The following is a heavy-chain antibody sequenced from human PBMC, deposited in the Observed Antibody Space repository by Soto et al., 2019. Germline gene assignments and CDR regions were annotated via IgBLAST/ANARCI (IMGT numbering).Heavy chain of an antibody. CDR3: AKVPPYYYDSSGYAPGWFDP. CDR1: GFTFSSYA. Sequence: PGESLKISCAASGFTFSSYAMSWVRQATGKGLEWVSAISGSGGSTYYADSVKGRFTISRDNSKNTLYLQMNSLRAEDTAVYYCAKVPPYYYDSSGYAPGWFDPWGQGTLVTVSS. D-gene: IGHD3-22*01. J-gene: IGHJ5*02. V-gene: IGHV3-23*01. CDR2: ISGSGGST.